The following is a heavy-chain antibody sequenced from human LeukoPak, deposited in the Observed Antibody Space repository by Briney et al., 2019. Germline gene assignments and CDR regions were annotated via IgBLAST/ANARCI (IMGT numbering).Heavy chain of an antibody. Sequence: GASVKVSCKASGGTFSSYAISWVRQAPGQGPEWMGGIIPIFGTANYAQKFQGRVTITADESTTTAYMELSSLRSEDTAMYYCARGGDAGVWYYYCDFWGQGTQVTVSS. J-gene: IGHJ4*02. V-gene: IGHV1-69*13. CDR1: GGTFSSYA. D-gene: IGHD6-19*01. CDR2: IIPIFGTA. CDR3: ARGGDAGVWYYYCDF.